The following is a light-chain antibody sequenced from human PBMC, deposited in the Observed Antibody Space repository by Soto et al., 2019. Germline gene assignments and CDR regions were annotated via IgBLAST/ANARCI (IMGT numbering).Light chain of an antibody. CDR3: QQYGYSPIFT. Sequence: EIVLTQSPGTLSLSPGERATLSCRASQSVSSSYLAWYQQKAGQAPRLIIYGASNRATGIPDRFSGRGSGTDFTLTISRLEPEDFATYYCQQYGYSPIFTFGPGTKVDSK. CDR2: GAS. J-gene: IGKJ3*01. CDR1: QSVSSSY. V-gene: IGKV3-20*01.